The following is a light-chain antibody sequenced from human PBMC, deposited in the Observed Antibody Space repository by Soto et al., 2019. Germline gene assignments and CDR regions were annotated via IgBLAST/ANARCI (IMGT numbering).Light chain of an antibody. V-gene: IGKV3D-15*01. J-gene: IGKJ4*01. Sequence: EIVMTQSPATLSVSPGERATLSCRASQSVNIYLAWYQKKPCQAPRLLIFGASSRATGIPARFSGSGSGTEFNLTISSLQSEDFAVYFCQQYDDWLRLTFGGGTKVEIK. CDR3: QQYDDWLRLT. CDR1: QSVNIY. CDR2: GAS.